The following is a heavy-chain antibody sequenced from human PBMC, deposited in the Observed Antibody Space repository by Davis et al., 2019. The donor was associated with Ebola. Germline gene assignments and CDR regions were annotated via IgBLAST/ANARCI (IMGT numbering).Heavy chain of an antibody. V-gene: IGHV3-23*01. CDR2: QGLSADT. CDR1: GFVFSSYV. J-gene: IGHJ3*01. CDR3: AKDTSNVWFDV. D-gene: IGHD6-19*01. Sequence: GESLKISCAASGFVFSSYVMSWVRRPPGKGLEWVSTQGLSADTYYADSVKVRFTISRDNSKNTLHLQMNSLRVEYTAIYYCAKDTSNVWFDVWGQGTMVTVSS.